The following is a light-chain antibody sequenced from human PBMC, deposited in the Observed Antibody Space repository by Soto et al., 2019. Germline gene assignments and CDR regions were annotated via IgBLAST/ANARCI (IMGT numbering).Light chain of an antibody. V-gene: IGKV3-11*01. CDR2: DAS. CDR1: QSVNTY. CDR3: QQRSNWPPIT. J-gene: IGKJ5*01. Sequence: EIVLTQSPATLSLSPWERATLSCMASQSVNTYLAWYQQRPGQAPRLLIYDASKRPPGIPARFSGSGSGTDFTLTISSLEPEDFAVYFCQQRSNWPPITFGQGTRLEIK.